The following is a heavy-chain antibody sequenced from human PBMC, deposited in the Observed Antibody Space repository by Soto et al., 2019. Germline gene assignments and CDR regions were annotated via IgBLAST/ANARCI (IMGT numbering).Heavy chain of an antibody. Sequence: SETLPLTCTVSGGSISSGGYYWSWIRQHPGKGLEWIGYIYYSGSTYYNPSLKSRVTISVDTSKNQFSLKLSSVTAADTAVYYCCGYSHPNFDYWGQGTLVTVSS. J-gene: IGHJ4*02. V-gene: IGHV4-31*03. CDR1: GGSISSGGYY. CDR2: IYYSGST. CDR3: CGYSHPNFDY. D-gene: IGHD3-22*01.